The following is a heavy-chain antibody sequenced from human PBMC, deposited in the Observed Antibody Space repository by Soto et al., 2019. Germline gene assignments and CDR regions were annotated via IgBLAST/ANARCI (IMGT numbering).Heavy chain of an antibody. V-gene: IGHV4-4*02. D-gene: IGHD2-2*01. CDR3: ARDCSSSSCYGRAFDV. CDR1: SGSISSTNW. Sequence: QVQLQESGPGLLKPSGTLSLTCAVSSGSISSTNWWSWVRQSPGKGLEWIGEIYPSGSINYNPSLKSRVTMSVDKSKNQFSLKLSSVTAADTAVYYCARDCSSSSCYGRAFDVWGQGTMVTVSS. J-gene: IGHJ3*01. CDR2: IYPSGSI.